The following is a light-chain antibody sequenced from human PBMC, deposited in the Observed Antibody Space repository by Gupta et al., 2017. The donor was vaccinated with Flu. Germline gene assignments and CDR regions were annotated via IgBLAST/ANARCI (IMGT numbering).Light chain of an antibody. CDR3: QVWDSRSDHVV. CDR1: NIGSKN. J-gene: IGLJ2*01. CDR2: DDS. Sequence: SYVLTQSPSVSVAPGQTARMTCGGTNIGSKNVHWYQQKPGQAPVLVVDDDSDRPSGIPERFSGSNSANTDTLTISRVEAGDEADDYCQVWDSRSDHVVFGGGTKLTGL. V-gene: IGLV3-21*02.